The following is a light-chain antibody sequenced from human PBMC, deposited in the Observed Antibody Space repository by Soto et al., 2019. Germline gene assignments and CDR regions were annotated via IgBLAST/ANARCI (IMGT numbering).Light chain of an antibody. CDR2: GAS. Sequence: EIVMTQSPATLSFSPWQGASLSCRASQSVSTTVAWYHQKPGQAPRLLVYGASTRATGIPARFSGSGSGTDFTLTIRRLEPDDFAVYYCQQYGSSPRTFGQGTKVDIK. CDR3: QQYGSSPRT. J-gene: IGKJ1*01. V-gene: IGKV3-20*01. CDR1: QSVSTT.